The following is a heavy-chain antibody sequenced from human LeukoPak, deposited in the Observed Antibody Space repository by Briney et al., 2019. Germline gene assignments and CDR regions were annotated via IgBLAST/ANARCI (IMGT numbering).Heavy chain of an antibody. D-gene: IGHD4-23*01. CDR2: IIPIFGTA. V-gene: IGHV1-69*13. CDR1: GGTFSSYA. CDR3: ASPYGGNSGGAFDI. Sequence: GASVKVSCKASGGTFSSYAISWVRQAPGQGLEWMGGIIPIFGTANYAQKFQGRVTITADESTSTAYMELSSLRSEDTAVYYCASPYGGNSGGAFDIWGQGTMVTVSS. J-gene: IGHJ3*02.